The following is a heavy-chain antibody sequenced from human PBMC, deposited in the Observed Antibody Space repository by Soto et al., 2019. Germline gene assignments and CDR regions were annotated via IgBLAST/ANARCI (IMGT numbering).Heavy chain of an antibody. CDR1: GGSFSGYY. CDR3: AREGPLGYCSGGSCYGDWFDP. CDR2: INHSGST. D-gene: IGHD2-15*01. J-gene: IGHJ5*02. V-gene: IGHV4-34*01. Sequence: SETLTLTCAVYGGSFSGYYWSWIRQPPGKGLEWIGEINHSGSTNYNPSLKSRVTISVDTSKNQFSLKLSSVTAADTAVYYCAREGPLGYCSGGSCYGDWFDPWGQGTLVTVSS.